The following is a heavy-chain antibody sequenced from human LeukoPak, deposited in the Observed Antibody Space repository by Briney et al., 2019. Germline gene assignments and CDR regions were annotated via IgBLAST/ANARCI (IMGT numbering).Heavy chain of an antibody. CDR2: ISISSTTI. V-gene: IGHV3-11*01. D-gene: IGHD3-10*01. J-gene: IGHJ6*03. Sequence: PGGSLRLSCAASGFTLTDYYMSWIRQAPGKGLEWVSYISISSTTIYYADSVKGRFTFSRDNAKNSLYLQMNSLRDEDTAAYYCAKFVNYGSYYYYYYIDVWGKGTTVTVSS. CDR3: AKFVNYGSYYYYYYIDV. CDR1: GFTLTDYY.